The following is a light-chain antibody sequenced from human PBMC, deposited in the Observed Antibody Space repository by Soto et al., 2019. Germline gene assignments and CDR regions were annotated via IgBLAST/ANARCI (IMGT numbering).Light chain of an antibody. CDR1: RSVSTN. Sequence: VMTQSPATLSVSPGERAALSCRARRSVSTNLAWYQQRPGQPPRLLIYFASTRATAVPDRFTAGGSGTEFTLTISSLQSDDLAVYYCQQYDKWPRTFGQGTKVDIK. CDR2: FAS. J-gene: IGKJ1*01. CDR3: QQYDKWPRT. V-gene: IGKV3-15*01.